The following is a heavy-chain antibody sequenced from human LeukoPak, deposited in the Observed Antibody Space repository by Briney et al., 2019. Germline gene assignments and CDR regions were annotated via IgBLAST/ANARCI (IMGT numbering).Heavy chain of an antibody. Sequence: PGGSLRLSCAASGFTFSGSAMQWVRQASGKGLEWVGRIRSKANSYATAYAASVKGRFTISRDDSKNTAYLQMNSLKTEDTAVYYCTRHLGYCSGGSCPFDYWGQGTLVTVSS. CDR2: IRSKANSYAT. D-gene: IGHD2-15*01. CDR3: TRHLGYCSGGSCPFDY. CDR1: GFTFSGSA. J-gene: IGHJ4*02. V-gene: IGHV3-73*01.